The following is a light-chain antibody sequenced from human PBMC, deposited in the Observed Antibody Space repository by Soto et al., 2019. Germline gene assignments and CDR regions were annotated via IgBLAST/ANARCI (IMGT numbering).Light chain of an antibody. J-gene: IGLJ1*01. CDR3: SSYTTSRTLLYV. Sequence: QSVLTQPASVSGAPGQSITISCTGTSSDVGGYNSVSWYQQHPGKAPKLMIYEVSNRPSGVSNRFSGSKSGNTASLTISGLQADAEADYYCSSYTTSRTLLYVFGTGTKLTVL. CDR1: SSDVGGYNS. V-gene: IGLV2-14*01. CDR2: EVS.